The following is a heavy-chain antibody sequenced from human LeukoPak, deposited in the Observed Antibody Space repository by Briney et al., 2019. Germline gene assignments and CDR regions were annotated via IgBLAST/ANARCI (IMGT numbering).Heavy chain of an antibody. V-gene: IGHV3-74*01. D-gene: IGHD4-23*01. CDR1: GFTFSSYA. CDR3: ARDRTVEPLDY. J-gene: IGHJ4*02. CDR2: INSDGSST. Sequence: GGSLRLSCAASGFTFSSYAMSWVRQAPGKGLVWVSRINSDGSSTSYADSVKGRFTISRDNAKNTLYLQMNSLRAEDTAVYYCARDRTVEPLDYWGQGTLVTVSS.